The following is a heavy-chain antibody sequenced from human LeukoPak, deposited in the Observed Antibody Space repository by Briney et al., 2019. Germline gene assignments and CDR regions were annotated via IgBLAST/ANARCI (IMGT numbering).Heavy chain of an antibody. V-gene: IGHV3-23*01. J-gene: IGHJ4*02. D-gene: IGHD5-12*01. CDR3: AKVSGYVQRPYFDY. Sequence: GGSLRLSCAASGFTFSSYAMSWVRQAPGKGLEWVSTISGSGGSTYYADSVKGRFTISRDNSKNTLYLQMNSLRAEDTAVYYCAKVSGYVQRPYFDYWGQGTLVTVSS. CDR1: GFTFSSYA. CDR2: ISGSGGST.